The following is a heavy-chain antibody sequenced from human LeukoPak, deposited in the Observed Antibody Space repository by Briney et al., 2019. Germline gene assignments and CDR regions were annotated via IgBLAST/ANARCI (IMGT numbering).Heavy chain of an antibody. CDR1: EFTVSSNY. Sequence: GGSLRLSCAASEFTVSSNYMSWVRQASGKGLEWVSVIYSGGYTYYADSVKGRFTIYRDNCKNTLYLQMNSLRAEDTAVYYCARVTGDRVFDYWGQGTLVTVSS. V-gene: IGHV3-53*01. CDR2: IYSGGYT. D-gene: IGHD7-27*01. CDR3: ARVTGDRVFDY. J-gene: IGHJ4*02.